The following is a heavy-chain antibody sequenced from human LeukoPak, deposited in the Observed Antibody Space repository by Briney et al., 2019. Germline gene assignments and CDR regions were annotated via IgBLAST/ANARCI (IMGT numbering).Heavy chain of an antibody. CDR2: IKQDGSEK. D-gene: IGHD3-16*02. CDR3: ARGGVYYDYVWGSYRSNYFDY. V-gene: IGHV3-7*01. CDR1: GFTFSSYW. Sequence: GGSLRLSCAASGFTFSSYWMSWVRQAPGKGLEWVANIKQDGSEKYYVDSAKGRFTISRDNAKNSLYLQMNSLRAEDTAVYYCARGGVYYDYVWGSYRSNYFDYWGQGTLVTVSS. J-gene: IGHJ4*02.